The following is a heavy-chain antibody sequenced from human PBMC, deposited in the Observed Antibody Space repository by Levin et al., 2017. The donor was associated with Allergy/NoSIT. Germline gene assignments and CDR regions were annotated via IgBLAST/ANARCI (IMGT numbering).Heavy chain of an antibody. CDR2: IKQDGSEK. D-gene: IGHD4-17*01. Sequence: GGSLRLSCAASGFTFSSYWMSWVRQAPAQGLEWVANIKQDGSEKYYVDSVKGRFTISRDNAKNSLYLQMNSLRAEDTAVYYCAREDYGDDYFDYWGQGTLVTVSS. CDR1: GFTFSSYW. J-gene: IGHJ4*02. V-gene: IGHV3-7*01. CDR3: AREDYGDDYFDY.